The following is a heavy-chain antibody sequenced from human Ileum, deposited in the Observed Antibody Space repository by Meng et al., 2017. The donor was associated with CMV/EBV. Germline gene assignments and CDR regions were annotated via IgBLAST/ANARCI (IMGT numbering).Heavy chain of an antibody. V-gene: IGHV3-7*01. CDR2: IKPDGSEK. J-gene: IGHJ4*02. CDR1: GFTFSAYW. Sequence: GSLKISCAASGFTFSAYWMSWVRQAPGKGLEWVAGIKPDGSEKYYVDSVKGRFTISRDNAKNSLYLQMNSLGAEDTAVYYCARDYTPPVNQNTICYFDCWGQGTLVTVSS. D-gene: IGHD2-2*02. CDR3: ARDYTPPVNQNTICYFDC.